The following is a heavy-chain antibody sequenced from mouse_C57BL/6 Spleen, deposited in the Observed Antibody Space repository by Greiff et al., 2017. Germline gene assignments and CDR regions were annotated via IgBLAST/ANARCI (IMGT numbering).Heavy chain of an antibody. CDR3: TRHYGYDGFAY. J-gene: IGHJ3*01. V-gene: IGHV1-15*01. D-gene: IGHD2-2*01. CDR2: IDPETGGT. CDR1: GYTFTDYE. Sequence: VQLQQSGAELVRPGASVTLSCKASGYTFTDYEMHWVKQTPVHGLEWIGAIDPETGGTAYNQKFKGKAILTADKSSSTAYRELRSLTSEDSAVYYCTRHYGYDGFAYWGQGTLVTVSA.